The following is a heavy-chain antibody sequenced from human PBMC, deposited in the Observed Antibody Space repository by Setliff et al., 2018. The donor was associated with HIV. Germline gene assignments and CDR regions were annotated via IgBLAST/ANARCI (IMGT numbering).Heavy chain of an antibody. CDR1: GGFFSGYY. J-gene: IGHJ4*02. CDR2: VNYSGNT. CDR3: ARGPWGYNGSYAGLPFDN. Sequence: SETLSLTCAVYGGFFSGYYWSWIRQPPGEGLEWIGEVNYSGNTNYNPSLKTRVNISVDTSKNQFSLNLRSVSAADTAVYYCARGPWGYNGSYAGLPFDNWGQGKLVTAPQ. D-gene: IGHD1-26*01. V-gene: IGHV4-34*01.